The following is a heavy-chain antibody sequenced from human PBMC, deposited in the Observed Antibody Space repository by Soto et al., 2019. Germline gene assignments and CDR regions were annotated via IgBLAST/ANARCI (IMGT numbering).Heavy chain of an antibody. J-gene: IGHJ6*02. CDR1: GYSFTSYW. CDR2: ISPSDSDT. CDR3: ARHWGPMVRGGLYYYYYGMDV. D-gene: IGHD3-10*01. V-gene: IGHV5-51*07. Sequence: GESLKISCKASGYSFTSYWIGWVHQMPGKGLEWMGIISPSDSDTTYSPTFQGQVTTSADKSISTAYLQWSSLQASDTAVYYCARHWGPMVRGGLYYYYYGMDVWGQGTTVTVSS.